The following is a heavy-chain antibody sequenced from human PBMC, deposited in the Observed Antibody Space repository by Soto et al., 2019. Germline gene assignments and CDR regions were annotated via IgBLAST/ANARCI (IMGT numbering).Heavy chain of an antibody. V-gene: IGHV3-23*01. CDR1: GFTFSSYA. CDR2: ISGSGGST. D-gene: IGHD6-19*01. J-gene: IGHJ3*02. Sequence: PGGSLRLSCAASGFTFSSYAMSWVRQAPGKGLEWVSAISGSGGSTYYADSVKGRFTISRANSKNTLYLQMNSPRAEDTAVYYCAKDGSGWSLGYDAFDIWGQGTMVTVSS. CDR3: AKDGSGWSLGYDAFDI.